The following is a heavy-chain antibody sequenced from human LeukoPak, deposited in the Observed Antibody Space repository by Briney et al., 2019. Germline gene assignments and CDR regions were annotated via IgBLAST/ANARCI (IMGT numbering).Heavy chain of an antibody. CDR3: AKVEMSSVQAPFDY. J-gene: IGHJ4*02. D-gene: IGHD5-24*01. Sequence: AGSLRLSCAASGFIFSSYVMSWVRQAPVKGLEWVASVSGSGGSTYYADSVKGRFTISRDNSKNTLFLQVNSLRVEDTAVYYCAKVEMSSVQAPFDYWGQGTLVTVSS. V-gene: IGHV3-23*01. CDR1: GFIFSSYV. CDR2: VSGSGGST.